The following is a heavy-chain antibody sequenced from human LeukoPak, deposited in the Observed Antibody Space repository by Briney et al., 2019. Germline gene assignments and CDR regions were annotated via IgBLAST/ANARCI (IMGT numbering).Heavy chain of an antibody. CDR1: GFTFSIHG. CDR3: AKGHYMDV. CDR2: ISHDGTNK. V-gene: IGHV3-30*18. J-gene: IGHJ6*03. Sequence: GGSLRLSCAASGFTFSIHGMYWVRQAPGKGLEWVALISHDGTNKYYADSVRGRFTISRDNSKNTLYLQMNSLRAEDTAVYYCAKGHYMDVWGKGTTVTVSS.